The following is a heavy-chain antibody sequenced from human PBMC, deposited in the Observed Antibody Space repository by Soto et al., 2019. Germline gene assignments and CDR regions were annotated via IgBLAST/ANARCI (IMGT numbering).Heavy chain of an antibody. J-gene: IGHJ5*02. CDR3: ARDGYCSGGRCPGFGWFDP. Sequence: EVQLVESGGGLVKPGGSLRLSCAASGFTFSSYSMNWVRQAPGKGLEWVSSISSSSSYIYYADSVKRRFTISRDNAKNSLYLQMISLRAEDTVVYYCARDGYCSGGRCPGFGWFDPWGQGTLVTVSS. D-gene: IGHD2-15*01. CDR1: GFTFSSYS. V-gene: IGHV3-21*01. CDR2: ISSSSSYI.